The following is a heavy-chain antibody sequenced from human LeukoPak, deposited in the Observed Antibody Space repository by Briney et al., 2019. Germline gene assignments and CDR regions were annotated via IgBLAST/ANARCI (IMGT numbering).Heavy chain of an antibody. Sequence: ASVKVSCKASGCTFTSYYMRWVRQAPGQGLEWMGIINPSGGSTSYAQEFQGRVTMTRDTSTSTVYMELSSLRSEDTAVYYCARQDIVVVGAFDIWGQGTMVTVSS. CDR3: ARQDIVVVGAFDI. CDR1: GCTFTSYY. CDR2: INPSGGST. V-gene: IGHV1-46*01. J-gene: IGHJ3*02. D-gene: IGHD2-15*01.